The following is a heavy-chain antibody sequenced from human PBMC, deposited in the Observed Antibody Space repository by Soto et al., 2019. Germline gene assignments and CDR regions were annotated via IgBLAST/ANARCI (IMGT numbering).Heavy chain of an antibody. V-gene: IGHV3-21*01. Sequence: PGGSLRLSCTVSGFAFNNYGINWVRQAPGKGLEWVSSISKSDYTYYSDSVKGRFTISRGNAKNSVSLQMNTLRVEDTAVYYCAREDSIIIPAVSDFWGQGTLVTVYS. J-gene: IGHJ4*02. CDR3: AREDSIIIPAVSDF. D-gene: IGHD2-2*01. CDR2: ISKSDYT. CDR1: GFAFNNYG.